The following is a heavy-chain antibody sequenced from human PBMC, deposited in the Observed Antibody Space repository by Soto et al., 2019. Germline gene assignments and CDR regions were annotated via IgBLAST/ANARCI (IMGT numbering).Heavy chain of an antibody. J-gene: IGHJ6*02. D-gene: IGHD6-19*01. CDR1: GGSISSGDYY. CDR3: ARGHTVAGTDYYYGMDV. V-gene: IGHV4-30-4*01. CDR2: IYYSGST. Sequence: SETLSLTCTVSGGSISSGDYYWSWIRQPPGKGLEWIGYIYYSGSTYYNPSLKSRVTISVDTSKNQFSLKLSSVTAADTAVYYCARGHTVAGTDYYYGMDVWGQGTTVTVS.